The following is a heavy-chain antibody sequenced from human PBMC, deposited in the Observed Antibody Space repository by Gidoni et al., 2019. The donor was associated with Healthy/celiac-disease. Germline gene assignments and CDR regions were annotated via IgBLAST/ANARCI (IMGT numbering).Heavy chain of an antibody. V-gene: IGHV4-39*01. CDR1: GGSISSSSYY. J-gene: IGHJ5*02. CDR3: ARSPRGRRNWFDP. CDR2: IYYSGST. Sequence: QLQLQESGPGLVKPSETLSLTCTVSGGSISSSSYYWGWIRQPPGKGREWIGSIYYSGSTYYNPSLKSRVTISVDTSKNQFSLKLSSVTAADTAVYYCARSPRGRRNWFDPWGQGTLVTVSS.